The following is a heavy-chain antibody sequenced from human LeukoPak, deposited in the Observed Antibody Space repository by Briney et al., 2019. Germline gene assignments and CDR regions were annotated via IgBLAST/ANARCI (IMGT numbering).Heavy chain of an antibody. CDR2: VFYSGSP. Sequence: SETLSLTCTVSGGSISSSNSYWGWIRQPPGQGLEWIGTVFYSGSPYYNPSLKSRVTISVDTSKNQFSLKLSSVTAADTAVYYCARERRKRWLQFSPLWYFDYWGQGTLVTVSS. D-gene: IGHD5-24*01. V-gene: IGHV4-39*07. CDR3: ARERRKRWLQFSPLWYFDY. J-gene: IGHJ4*02. CDR1: GGSISSSNSY.